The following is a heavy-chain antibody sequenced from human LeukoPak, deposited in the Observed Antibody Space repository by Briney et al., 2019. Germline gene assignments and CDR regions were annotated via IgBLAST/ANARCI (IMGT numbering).Heavy chain of an antibody. V-gene: IGHV3-21*01. D-gene: IGHD4-17*01. Sequence: GGSLRLSCAASGFTFRSYSMNWVRQAPGKGLEWVSSISSSSSYIYYADSVKGRFTISRDNAKNSLYLQMNSLRAEDTAVYYCAKMLTTASLDAFDIWGQGTMVTVSS. CDR3: AKMLTTASLDAFDI. J-gene: IGHJ3*02. CDR2: ISSSSSYI. CDR1: GFTFRSYS.